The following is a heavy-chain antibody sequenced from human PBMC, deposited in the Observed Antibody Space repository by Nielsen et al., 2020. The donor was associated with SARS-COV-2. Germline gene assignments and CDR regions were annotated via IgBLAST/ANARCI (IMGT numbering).Heavy chain of an antibody. CDR1: GFSFSDSG. CDR2: IRSKANSYAT. CDR3: TRVNPTSGSWFDAFDI. D-gene: IGHD1-26*01. J-gene: IGHJ3*02. Sequence: GESLKISCAASGFSFSDSGMHWVRQASGKGLEWVGRIRSKANSYATGFAASVKGRFTISRDDSKNTAYLLMNSLKNDDTAVYYCTRVNPTSGSWFDAFDIWGQGTLVTVSS. V-gene: IGHV3-73*01.